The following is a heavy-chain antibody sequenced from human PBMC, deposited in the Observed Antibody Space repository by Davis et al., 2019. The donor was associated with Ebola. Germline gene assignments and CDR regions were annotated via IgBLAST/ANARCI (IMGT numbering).Heavy chain of an antibody. J-gene: IGHJ5*02. Sequence: VSGGSHTSPAKYWSWIRQHPGKGLEWIGYIYYTGSTYYNPSLKSRVTMSIETSKNQFSLKLSSVTAADTAVYYCACGGESGYDFWFDPWGQGTLVTVSS. D-gene: IGHD5-12*01. CDR1: GGSHTSPAKY. CDR3: ACGGESGYDFWFDP. V-gene: IGHV4-31*02. CDR2: IYYTGST.